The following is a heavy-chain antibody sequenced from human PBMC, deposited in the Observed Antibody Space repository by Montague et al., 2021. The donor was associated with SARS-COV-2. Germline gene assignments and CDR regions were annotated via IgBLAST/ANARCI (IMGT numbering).Heavy chain of an antibody. V-gene: IGHV4-59*01. D-gene: IGHD6-6*01. Sequence: SETLSLTCTVSGGSISSYYWSWIRQPPGKGPEWIGYIYYSGSTNYNSSLKSRVTISVDTSKNQFSLKLSSVTAADTAVSYCARGREYSSSAGFDYWGQGTLVTVSS. CDR1: GGSISSYY. J-gene: IGHJ4*02. CDR3: ARGREYSSSAGFDY. CDR2: IYYSGST.